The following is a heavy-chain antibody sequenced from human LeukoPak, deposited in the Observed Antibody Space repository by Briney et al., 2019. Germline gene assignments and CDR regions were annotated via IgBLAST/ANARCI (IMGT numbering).Heavy chain of an antibody. CDR2: IYHSGST. J-gene: IGHJ5*02. CDR1: GGSISSGGYS. V-gene: IGHV4-30-2*01. D-gene: IGHD3-10*01. Sequence: SETLSLTCAVSGGSISSGGYSWSWIRQPPGKGLEWIGYIYHSGSTYYNPSLKSRVTISVDRSKNQFSLKLSSVTAADTAVYYCAGESVMVRGEGWFDPWGQGTLVTVSS. CDR3: AGESVMVRGEGWFDP.